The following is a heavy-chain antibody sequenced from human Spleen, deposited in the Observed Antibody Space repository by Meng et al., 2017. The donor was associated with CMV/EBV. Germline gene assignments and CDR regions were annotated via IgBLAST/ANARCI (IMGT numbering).Heavy chain of an antibody. Sequence: SETLSLTCTVSGGSISTYYWSWIRQPPGKGLEWIGYIYYSGSTNYNPSLKSRVTISVDTSKNQFSLRLSSVNATDTAVYYCARFYGGNANLDYWGQGTLVTVSS. V-gene: IGHV4-59*01. CDR3: ARFYGGNANLDY. CDR2: IYYSGST. D-gene: IGHD4-23*01. CDR1: GGSISTYY. J-gene: IGHJ4*02.